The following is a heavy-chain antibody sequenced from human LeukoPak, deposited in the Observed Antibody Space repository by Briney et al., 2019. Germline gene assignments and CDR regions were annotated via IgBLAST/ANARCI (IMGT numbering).Heavy chain of an antibody. CDR2: IYHSGST. Sequence: SQTLSLTCAVSGGSISSGGYSWSWIRQPPGKGLEWIGYIYHSGSTYYNPSLKSRVTISVYRSKNQFSLKLSSVTAADTAVYYCARARGGLVFEYWGQGTLVTVSS. D-gene: IGHD3-10*01. CDR3: ARARGGLVFEY. CDR1: GGSISSGGYS. V-gene: IGHV4-30-2*01. J-gene: IGHJ4*02.